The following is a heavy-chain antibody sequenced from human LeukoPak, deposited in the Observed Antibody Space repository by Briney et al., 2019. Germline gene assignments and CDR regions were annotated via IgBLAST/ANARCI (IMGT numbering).Heavy chain of an antibody. V-gene: IGHV3-74*01. Sequence: PGGSLRLSCAASGFTFSSYWMLWVRQAPGKGLVWVSRINSDGTSTNYADSVKGRFTISRDNAKNTLYLQMNSLRAEDTAVYYCARADFGDSVDYWGQGILVTVSS. J-gene: IGHJ4*02. D-gene: IGHD4-17*01. CDR2: INSDGTST. CDR1: GFTFSSYW. CDR3: ARADFGDSVDY.